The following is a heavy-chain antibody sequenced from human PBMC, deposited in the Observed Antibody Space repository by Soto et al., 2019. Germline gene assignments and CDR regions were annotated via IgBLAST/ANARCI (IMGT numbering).Heavy chain of an antibody. J-gene: IGHJ5*02. Sequence: ASVKVSCKASGYIFTNNDVSWVRQATGQGLEWMGWMNPGSGDTGYAQKFQGRVTMTRNISIATAYMELSSLRSDDTAIYYCARMATFGSLNWFDPWGQGTLVTVSS. CDR3: ARMATFGSLNWFDP. V-gene: IGHV1-8*01. CDR1: GYIFTNND. CDR2: MNPGSGDT. D-gene: IGHD3-16*01.